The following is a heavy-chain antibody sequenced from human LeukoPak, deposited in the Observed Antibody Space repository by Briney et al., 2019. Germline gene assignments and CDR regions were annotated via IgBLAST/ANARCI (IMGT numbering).Heavy chain of an antibody. Sequence: SETLSLTCAVYGGSFSGYYWSWIRQPPGKGLDWIGEINHSGSTNYNPPLKSRVTISVDTSKNQFSLKLSSVTAADTAVYYCARGGRYSYGYDYWGQGTLVTVSS. CDR2: INHSGST. CDR1: GGSFSGYY. J-gene: IGHJ4*02. CDR3: ARGGRYSYGYDY. D-gene: IGHD5-18*01. V-gene: IGHV4-34*01.